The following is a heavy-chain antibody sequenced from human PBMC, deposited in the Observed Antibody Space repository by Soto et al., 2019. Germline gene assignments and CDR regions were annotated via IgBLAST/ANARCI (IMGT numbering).Heavy chain of an antibody. J-gene: IGHJ4*02. CDR2: IYHSGST. CDR1: GGSISSSNW. Sequence: SETLSLTCAVSGGSISSSNWWSWVRQPPGKGLEWIGEIYHSGSTNYNPSLKSRVTISVDKSKNQFSLKLSSVTAADTAVYYCARASDTYYDFWSGYLGYWGQGTLVTVSS. CDR3: ARASDTYYDFWSGYLGY. V-gene: IGHV4-4*02. D-gene: IGHD3-3*01.